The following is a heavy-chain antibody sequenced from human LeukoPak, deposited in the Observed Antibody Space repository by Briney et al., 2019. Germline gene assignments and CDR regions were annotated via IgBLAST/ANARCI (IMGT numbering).Heavy chain of an antibody. CDR1: GGTFSSYA. V-gene: IGHV1-69*13. CDR3: ARDQTEYCSGGSCYPDD. CDR2: IIPIFGTA. D-gene: IGHD2-15*01. J-gene: IGHJ4*02. Sequence: SVKVSCKASGGTFSSYAISWVRQAPGQGLEWMGGIIPIFGTANYAQKFQGRVTITADESTSTAYMELSSLRSEDTAVYYCARDQTEYCSGGSCYPDDWGQGTLVTVSS.